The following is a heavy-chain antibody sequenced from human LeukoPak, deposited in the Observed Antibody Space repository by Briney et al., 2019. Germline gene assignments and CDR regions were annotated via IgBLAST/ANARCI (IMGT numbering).Heavy chain of an antibody. V-gene: IGHV4-38-2*01. J-gene: IGHJ3*02. Sequence: SETLSLTCAVSGYSISSGYYWGWIRQPPGKGLEWIGSIYHSGSTYYNPSLKSRVTIPVDTSKNQFSLKLSSVTAADTAVYYRASFSSLDSSGWYNAFDIWGQGTMVTVSS. CDR2: IYHSGST. CDR1: GYSISSGYY. CDR3: ASFSSLDSSGWYNAFDI. D-gene: IGHD6-19*01.